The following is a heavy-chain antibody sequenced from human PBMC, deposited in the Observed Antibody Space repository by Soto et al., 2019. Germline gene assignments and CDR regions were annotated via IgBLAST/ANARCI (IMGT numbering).Heavy chain of an antibody. CDR3: ARDSHLTPDLWGGYYLGEDDDYYYGMDV. CDR1: GFTFSSYS. J-gene: IGHJ6*02. Sequence: EVQLVESGGGLVKPGGSLRLSCAASGFTFSSYSMNWVRQAPGKGLEWVSSISSSSSYIYYADSVKGRFTISRDNVKNSLYLQINSVTAEDRGVYYCARDSHLTPDLWGGYYLGEDDDYYYGMDVWGQGTTVTVSS. D-gene: IGHD3-3*01. CDR2: ISSSSSYI. V-gene: IGHV3-21*01.